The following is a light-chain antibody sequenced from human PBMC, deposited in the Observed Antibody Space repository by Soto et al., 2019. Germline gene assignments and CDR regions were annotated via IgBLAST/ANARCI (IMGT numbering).Light chain of an antibody. CDR2: DVA. V-gene: IGLV2-14*03. CDR1: SSDVGGSNF. Sequence: QSVLTQPASVSDSPGQSITISCTGTSSDVGGSNFVSWYQQHPGKPPKLIIYDVANRPSGVSNRFSGSKSGSTASLIISRLQTEDEADYYCVSYTSCTTYVFGTGTKVTGL. J-gene: IGLJ1*01. CDR3: VSYTSCTTYV.